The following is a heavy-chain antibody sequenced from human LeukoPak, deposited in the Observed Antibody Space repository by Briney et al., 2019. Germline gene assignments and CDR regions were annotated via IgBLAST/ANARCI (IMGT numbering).Heavy chain of an antibody. CDR2: IKSEIDGGTI. CDR3: FTRRRDGC. D-gene: IGHD6-25*01. V-gene: IGHV3-15*01. CDR1: GFTFSSYA. Sequence: PGGSLRLSCAASGFTFSSYAMSWVRQAPGKGLEWVGRIKSEIDGGTIDYAAPVKGRFTISRDDSRNTVYLQMNSLKMEDTAVYYCFTRRRDGCWGQGTLVTVS. J-gene: IGHJ4*02.